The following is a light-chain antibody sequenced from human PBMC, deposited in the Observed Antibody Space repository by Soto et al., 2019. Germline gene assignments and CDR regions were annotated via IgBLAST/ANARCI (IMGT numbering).Light chain of an antibody. CDR1: QSVLYSSNNKNY. CDR2: WAS. CDR3: QQYYSTPLT. J-gene: IGKJ4*01. Sequence: DIVMTQSPDSLAVSLGERATINCKSSQSVLYSSNNKNYLAGYQQKPGQPPKLLIYWASTRESGVPDRFSGSGSGTDFTLTISSLQAEDVAFYYCQQYYSTPLTFGGGTKVEIK. V-gene: IGKV4-1*01.